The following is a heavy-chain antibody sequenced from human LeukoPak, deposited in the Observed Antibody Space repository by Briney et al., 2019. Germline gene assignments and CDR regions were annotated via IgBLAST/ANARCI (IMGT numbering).Heavy chain of an antibody. D-gene: IGHD3-10*01. CDR1: GFTFSSYS. V-gene: IGHV3-48*01. Sequence: PGGSLRLSCAASGFTFSSYSMNWVRQAPGKGLEWVSHISSSSSTIYYADSVKGRFTISRDNSKNTLYLHVNSLRAEDTAVYYCARGDKVGEVLVGLAVWGKGTTVTMSS. CDR2: ISSSSSTI. CDR3: ARGDKVGEVLVGLAV. J-gene: IGHJ6*04.